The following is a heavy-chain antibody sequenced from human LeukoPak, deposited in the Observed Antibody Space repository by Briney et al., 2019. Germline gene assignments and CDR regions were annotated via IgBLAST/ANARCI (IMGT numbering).Heavy chain of an antibody. CDR1: GFSFSNYA. J-gene: IGHJ4*02. V-gene: IGHV3-30-3*01. CDR2: ISYDGSNK. D-gene: IGHD4-17*01. Sequence: PGTSLRLSCAASGFSFSNYAMHWVRQAPGKGLEWVAVISYDGSNKYYADSVKGRFTISRDNAKNSLYLQMNSLRAEDTALYYCAKAGYGDSEGGYFDYWGQGTLVTVSS. CDR3: AKAGYGDSEGGYFDY.